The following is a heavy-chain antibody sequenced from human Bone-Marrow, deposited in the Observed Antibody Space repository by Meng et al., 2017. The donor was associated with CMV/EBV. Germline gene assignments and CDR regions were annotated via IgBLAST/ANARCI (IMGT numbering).Heavy chain of an antibody. D-gene: IGHD1-7*01. CDR1: GGSISSGDYY. Sequence: QVQLQESGPGLVKPSQTLSLPFTVSGGSISSGDYYWRWIRQPPGKGLEWIGYTYYSGSTYYNPSLKSRVTISVDTSKNQFSLKLSSVTAADTAVYYCARATGWTGTGHYWGQGTMVTVSS. J-gene: IGHJ4*02. CDR2: TYYSGST. CDR3: ARATGWTGTGHY. V-gene: IGHV4-30-4*08.